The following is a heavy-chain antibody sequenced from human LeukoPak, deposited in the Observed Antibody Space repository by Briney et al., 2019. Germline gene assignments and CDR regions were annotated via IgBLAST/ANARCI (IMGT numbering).Heavy chain of an antibody. CDR2: IFYSGSF. J-gene: IGHJ2*01. V-gene: IGHV4-61*03. CDR3: AREHCSGGSCYHSWYFDL. Sequence: PSETLSLSCTVSGGSISSSSYYWSWIRQPPGQGLVWIVYIFYSGSFNYNPSLKSRVTISVDRSKNHFSLKLSSVTAADTAVYYCAREHCSGGSCYHSWYFDLWGRGTLVTVSP. D-gene: IGHD2-15*01. CDR1: GGSISSSSYY.